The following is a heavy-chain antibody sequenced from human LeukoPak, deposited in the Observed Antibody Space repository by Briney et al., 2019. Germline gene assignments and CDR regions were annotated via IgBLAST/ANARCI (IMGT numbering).Heavy chain of an antibody. D-gene: IGHD3-22*01. Sequence: SVKVSCKASGGGFTFTSHAISWVRQAPGQGLEGMGGLIPIYGSANYAQKFQGRVTITSDESTRTVYMELSSLRPEDSAVYYCAGFFYDNSGDAFDIWGQGAMVTVSS. J-gene: IGHJ3*02. CDR2: LIPIYGSA. CDR1: GGGFTFTSHA. CDR3: AGFFYDNSGDAFDI. V-gene: IGHV1-69*01.